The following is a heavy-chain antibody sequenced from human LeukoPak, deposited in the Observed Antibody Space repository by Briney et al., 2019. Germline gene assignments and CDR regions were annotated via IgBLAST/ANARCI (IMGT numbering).Heavy chain of an antibody. D-gene: IGHD3-16*01. J-gene: IGHJ6*02. CDR3: ARWGSATWYYYGMDV. V-gene: IGHV4-59*12. Sequence: SETLSLTCTVSGGSISSYYWSWIRQPPGKGLEWIGYIYYSGSTNYNPSLKSRVIISVDKSKNQFSLKLSSVTAADTAVYYCARWGSATWYYYGMDVWGQGTTVTVSS. CDR1: GGSISSYY. CDR2: IYYSGST.